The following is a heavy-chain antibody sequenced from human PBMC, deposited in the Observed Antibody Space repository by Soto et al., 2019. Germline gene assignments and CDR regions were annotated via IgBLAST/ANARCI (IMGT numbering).Heavy chain of an antibody. CDR2: IKQDGSEK. V-gene: IGHV3-7*01. CDR3: ARPLSGSVDY. CDR1: GFTFSRYW. D-gene: IGHD1-26*01. J-gene: IGHJ4*02. Sequence: EVQLVESGGGLVQPGGSLRLSCAASGFTFSRYWMSWVRQAPGKGLEWVANIKQDGSEKDYVDSVKGRFTISRDNAKNSLYLQMNSLRAEDTAVYYCARPLSGSVDYWGQGTLVTVSS.